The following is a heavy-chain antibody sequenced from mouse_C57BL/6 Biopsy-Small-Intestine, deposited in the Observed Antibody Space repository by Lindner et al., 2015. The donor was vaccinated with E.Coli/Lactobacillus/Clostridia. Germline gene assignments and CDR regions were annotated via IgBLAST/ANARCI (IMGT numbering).Heavy chain of an antibody. CDR1: GYTFTSYG. CDR3: ARSRWGDGFMDY. D-gene: IGHD2-3*01. CDR2: IYPRSGNT. Sequence: VQLQESGAELARPGASVKLSCKASGYTFTSYGISWVKQRTGQGLEWIGEIYPRSGNTYYNEKFKGKATLTADKSSSTAYMELRSLTSEDTAVYYCARSRWGDGFMDYWGQGTSVTVSS. V-gene: IGHV1-81*01. J-gene: IGHJ4*01.